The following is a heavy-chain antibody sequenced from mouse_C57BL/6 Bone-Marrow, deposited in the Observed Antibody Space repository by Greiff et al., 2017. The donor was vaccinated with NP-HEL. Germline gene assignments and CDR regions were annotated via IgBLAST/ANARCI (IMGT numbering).Heavy chain of an antibody. CDR3: AGVLRPSYYAMDY. J-gene: IGHJ4*01. CDR1: GYTFTSYW. CDR2: INPSSGYT. V-gene: IGHV1-7*01. Sequence: VQLQQSGAELAKPGASVKLSCKASGYTFTSYWMHWVKQRPGQGLEWIGYINPSSGYTKYNQKFKDKATLTADKSSSTAYMQLSSLTYEDSAVYYCAGVLRPSYYAMDYWGQGTSVTVSS. D-gene: IGHD1-1*01.